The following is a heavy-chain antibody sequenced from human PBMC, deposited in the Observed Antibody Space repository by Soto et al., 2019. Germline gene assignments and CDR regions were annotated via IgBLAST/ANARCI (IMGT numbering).Heavy chain of an antibody. D-gene: IGHD1-26*01. Sequence: QVQLVESGGGVVQPGRSLRLSCAASVCTFSHYAMHWVRQAPGKGLEWVALMSYDGSNEYYADSVKGRFTISRDNSKNTLYLQMNSLRAEDTAVYYCAKDGSHTFDYWGQGNLVTVSS. CDR1: VCTFSHYA. V-gene: IGHV3-30*18. J-gene: IGHJ4*02. CDR3: AKDGSHTFDY. CDR2: MSYDGSNE.